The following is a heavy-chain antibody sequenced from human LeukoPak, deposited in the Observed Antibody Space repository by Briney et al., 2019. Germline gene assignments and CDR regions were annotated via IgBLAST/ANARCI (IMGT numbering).Heavy chain of an antibody. CDR1: GFTFSSYA. Sequence: GRSLRLSCAASGFTFSSYAMNWVRQAPGKGLEWVAVISYDGSTTYYADSVKGRFTISRDNAKNSLYLQMNSLRVEDTAVYYCARDRGSSSWYDLDYWGQGTLVTVSS. CDR2: ISYDGSTT. J-gene: IGHJ4*02. CDR3: ARDRGSSSWYDLDY. V-gene: IGHV3-30-3*01. D-gene: IGHD6-13*01.